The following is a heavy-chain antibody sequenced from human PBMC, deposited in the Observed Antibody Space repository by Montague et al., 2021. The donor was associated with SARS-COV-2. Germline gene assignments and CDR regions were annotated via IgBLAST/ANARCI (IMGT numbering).Heavy chain of an antibody. J-gene: IGHJ6*02. D-gene: IGHD5-18*01. Sequence: SLGLSCAASGFTFSSYWMSWVRQAPGKGLEWVANIKQDGSEKYYVDSVKGRFTISRDNAKNSLYLQMNSLRAEDTAVYYCARESGDTAMVGGMDVWGQGTTVTVSS. V-gene: IGHV3-7*03. CDR3: ARESGDTAMVGGMDV. CDR1: GFTFSSYW. CDR2: IKQDGSEK.